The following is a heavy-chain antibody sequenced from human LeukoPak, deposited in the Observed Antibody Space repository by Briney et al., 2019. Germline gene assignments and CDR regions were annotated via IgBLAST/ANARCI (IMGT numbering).Heavy chain of an antibody. CDR3: ARGAIVGATGGQIDY. Sequence: PSETLSLTCAVYGGSFSGYYWSWIRQPPGKGLEWIGEINHSGSTNYNPSLKSRVTISVDTSKNQFSLKLSSVTAADTAVYYCARGAIVGATGGQIDYWGQGTLVTVSS. V-gene: IGHV4-34*01. D-gene: IGHD1-26*01. J-gene: IGHJ4*02. CDR1: GGSFSGYY. CDR2: INHSGST.